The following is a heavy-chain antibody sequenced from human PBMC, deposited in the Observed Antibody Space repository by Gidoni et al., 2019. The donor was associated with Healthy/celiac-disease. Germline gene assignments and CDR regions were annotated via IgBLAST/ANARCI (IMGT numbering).Heavy chain of an antibody. Sequence: EVQLVESGGGLVKPGGSLSLSCAASGFPFSSYSMNWVRQAPGKGLEWISSISSSSSYIYYADSVKGRFTISRDNAKNSLYLQMNSLRAEDTAVYYCAREYCSGGSCYGWYFDLWGRGTLVTVSS. V-gene: IGHV3-21*01. CDR2: ISSSSSYI. CDR1: GFPFSSYS. CDR3: AREYCSGGSCYGWYFDL. J-gene: IGHJ2*01. D-gene: IGHD2-15*01.